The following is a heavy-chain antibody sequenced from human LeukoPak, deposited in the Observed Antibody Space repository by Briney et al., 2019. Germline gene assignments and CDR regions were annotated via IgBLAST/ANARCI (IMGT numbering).Heavy chain of an antibody. Sequence: SETLSLTCTVSGGSISSSSYYWGWIRQPPGKGLEWIGSIYYSGSTYYNPSLKSRVTISVDTSKNQFSLKLSSVTAADTAVYYCARLSGRDYYFDYWGQGTLVTVSS. D-gene: IGHD4/OR15-4a*01. J-gene: IGHJ4*02. CDR3: ARLSGRDYYFDY. CDR1: GGSISSSSYY. V-gene: IGHV4-39*07. CDR2: IYYSGST.